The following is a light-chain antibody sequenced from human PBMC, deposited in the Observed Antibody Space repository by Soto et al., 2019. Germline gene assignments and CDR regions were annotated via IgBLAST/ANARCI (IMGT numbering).Light chain of an antibody. CDR1: QGIRND. CDR3: LQDYNYPVT. J-gene: IGKJ4*01. Sequence: AIQMTQSPSALSASVGDRVTITCRASQGIRNDLGWYQQKPGKAPKLLIYAASTLESGVPSRFSGSGSGTDFTLTISSLQPEDFATYYCLQDYNYPVTFGGGTKVEIK. V-gene: IGKV1-6*01. CDR2: AAS.